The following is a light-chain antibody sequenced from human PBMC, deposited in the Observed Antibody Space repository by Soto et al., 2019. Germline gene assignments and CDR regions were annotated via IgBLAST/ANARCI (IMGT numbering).Light chain of an antibody. J-gene: IGKJ3*01. Sequence: EIVMTQSPATLSVSPGERATLSCRASQSVSSNLAWYQQKPGQAPRLLIYGASTRATGIPARFSGSGSGTEFTLTISSLQPEDLATYYCQQSNNYFTFGPGTKVDIK. CDR2: GAS. V-gene: IGKV3-15*01. CDR1: QSVSSN. CDR3: QQSNNYFT.